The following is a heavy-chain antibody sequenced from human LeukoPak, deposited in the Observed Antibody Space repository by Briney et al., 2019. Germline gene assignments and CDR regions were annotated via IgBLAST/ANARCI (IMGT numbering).Heavy chain of an antibody. CDR2: MNPNSGNT. CDR1: GYTFTSYD. CDR3: ARAYCSGGSCSASNY. Sequence: ASVKVSCKASGYTFTSYDINWVRQAPGQGLEWMGWMNPNSGNTGYAQKFQGRVTMTRNTSISTAYMELSSLRSEDTAVYYCARAYCSGGSCSASNYWGQGTLVTVSS. J-gene: IGHJ4*02. D-gene: IGHD2-15*01. V-gene: IGHV1-8*01.